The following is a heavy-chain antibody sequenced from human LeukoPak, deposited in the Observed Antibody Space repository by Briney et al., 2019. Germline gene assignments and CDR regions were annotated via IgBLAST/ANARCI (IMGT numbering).Heavy chain of an antibody. V-gene: IGHV3-66*01. Sequence: GGSLRLSCAASGFTVNSNYMSWVRQAPGKGLEWVAVIQSGGTTYYADSVKGRFSISRDDSKNMRYLQMNSLRAEDTAVYHGAKDPGYGLRAHYRNYWGQGTLVIVSS. J-gene: IGHJ4*02. CDR2: IQSGGTT. D-gene: IGHD3-10*01. CDR1: GFTVNSNY. CDR3: AKDPGYGLRAHYRNY.